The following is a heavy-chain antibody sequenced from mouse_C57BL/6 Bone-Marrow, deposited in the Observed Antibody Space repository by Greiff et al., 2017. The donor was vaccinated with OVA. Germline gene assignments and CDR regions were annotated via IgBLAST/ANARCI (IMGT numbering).Heavy chain of an antibody. J-gene: IGHJ4*01. V-gene: IGHV1-22*01. Sequence: EVQLQESGPELVKPGASVKMSCKASGYTFTDYNMHWVKQSHGKSLEWIGYINPNNGGTSYNQKFKGKATLTVNKSSSTAYMELRSLTSEDSAVYYCGSPAYYSNCDYAMDYWGQGTSVTVSS. CDR1: GYTFTDYN. D-gene: IGHD2-5*01. CDR3: GSPAYYSNCDYAMDY. CDR2: INPNNGGT.